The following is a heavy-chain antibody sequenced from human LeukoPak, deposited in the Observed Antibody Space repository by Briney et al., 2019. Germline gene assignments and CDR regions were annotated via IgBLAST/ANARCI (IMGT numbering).Heavy chain of an antibody. Sequence: GGSLRLSCAASGFTFSSNSMNWVRQAPGKGLEWVSSISSSSSYISYADSVKGRFTISRDNAKNPLYLQMNSLRAEDTAVYYCASRSEFDYWGQGTLVTVSS. CDR2: ISSSSSYI. CDR3: ASRSEFDY. CDR1: GFTFSSNS. J-gene: IGHJ4*02. V-gene: IGHV3-21*01.